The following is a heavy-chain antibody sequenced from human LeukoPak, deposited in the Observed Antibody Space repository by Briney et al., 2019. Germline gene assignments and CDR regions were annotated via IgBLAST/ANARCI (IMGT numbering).Heavy chain of an antibody. J-gene: IGHJ2*01. V-gene: IGHV4-4*02. D-gene: IGHD3-10*01. CDR3: ARDRPGSYWYFDL. CDR1: GGSISSSNW. Sequence: PSGTLSLTCAVSGGSISSSNWWSWVRQPPGKGLEWVGHIYYLGSTNYNPSLKSRVTISIDTSKNYFSLKLNSVIAADTAVYYCARDRPGSYWYFDLWGRGTLVTVSS. CDR2: IYYLGST.